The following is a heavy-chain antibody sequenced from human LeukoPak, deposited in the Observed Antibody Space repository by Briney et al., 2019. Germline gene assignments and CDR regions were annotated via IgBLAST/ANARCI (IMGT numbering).Heavy chain of an antibody. D-gene: IGHD2-15*01. J-gene: IGHJ6*02. Sequence: GGSLRLSCAASGFTFSSYGMHWVRQAPGKGLEWVADIWSDGSNNYYADSVKGRFTISRDNSEKTLYLQMNSLRAEDTAVYYCARAGYCGGGSCYGMDVWGRGTTVTVSS. CDR3: ARAGYCGGGSCYGMDV. V-gene: IGHV3-33*01. CDR2: IWSDGSNN. CDR1: GFTFSSYG.